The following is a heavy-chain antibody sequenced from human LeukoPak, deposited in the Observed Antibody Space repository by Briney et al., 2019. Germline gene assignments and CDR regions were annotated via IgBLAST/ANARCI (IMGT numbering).Heavy chain of an antibody. CDR1: GGSISSSSYY. D-gene: IGHD3-22*01. V-gene: IGHV4-39*01. CDR2: IYYSGST. J-gene: IGHJ4*02. CDR3: ARQYYYDSSGIDH. Sequence: PSETLSLTCTVSGGSISSSSYYWGWIRQPPGKGLEWIGSIYYSGSTYYNPSLKSRVTISVDTSKNQFSLKLSSVTAADTAVYYCARQYYYDSSGIDHWGQGTLVTVSS.